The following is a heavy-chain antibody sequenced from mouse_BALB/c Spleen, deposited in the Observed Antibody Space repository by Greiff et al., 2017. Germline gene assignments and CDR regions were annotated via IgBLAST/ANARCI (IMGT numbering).Heavy chain of an antibody. CDR3: TRDEGLGPFAY. CDR1: GFTFSSYT. CDR2: ISSGGGNT. D-gene: IGHD4-1*01. V-gene: IGHV5-9*03. Sequence: EVKVVESGGGLVKPGGSLKLSCAASGFTFSSYTMSWVRQTPEKRLEWVATISSGGGNTYYPDSVKGRFTISRDNAKNNLYLQMSSLRSEDTALYYCTRDEGLGPFAYWGQGTLVTVSA. J-gene: IGHJ3*01.